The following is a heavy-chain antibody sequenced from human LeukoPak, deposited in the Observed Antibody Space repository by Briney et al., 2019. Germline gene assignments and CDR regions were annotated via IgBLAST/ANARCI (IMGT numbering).Heavy chain of an antibody. CDR3: ARLSFNYYDSRPNAFDI. J-gene: IGHJ3*02. Sequence: GGSLRHSCAASGFTFSSYWMSWIRQAPGKGLEWVSYISSSGSTIYYADSVKGRFTISRDNAKNSLYLQMNSLRAEDTAVYYCARLSFNYYDSRPNAFDIWGQGTMVTVSS. CDR1: GFTFSSYW. V-gene: IGHV3-48*04. D-gene: IGHD3-22*01. CDR2: ISSSGSTI.